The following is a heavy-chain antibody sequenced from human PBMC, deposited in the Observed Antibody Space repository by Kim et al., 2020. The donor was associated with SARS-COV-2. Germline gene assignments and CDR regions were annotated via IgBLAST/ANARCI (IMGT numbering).Heavy chain of an antibody. Sequence: GGSLRLSCTASGFTFGDYAMSWFRQAPGKGLEWVGFIRSKAYGGTTEYAASVKGRFTISRDDSKSIAYLQMNSLKTEDTAVYYCTRAPIVVVPAAWDYYYYYGMDVWGQGTTVTVSS. CDR1: GFTFGDYA. J-gene: IGHJ6*02. D-gene: IGHD2-2*01. V-gene: IGHV3-49*03. CDR3: TRAPIVVVPAAWDYYYYYGMDV. CDR2: IRSKAYGGTT.